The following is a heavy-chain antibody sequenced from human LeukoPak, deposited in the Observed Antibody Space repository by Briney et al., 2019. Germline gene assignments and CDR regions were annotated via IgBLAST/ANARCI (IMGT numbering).Heavy chain of an antibody. D-gene: IGHD6-19*01. CDR3: ARDHRFGQWLAIDY. CDR2: IYTSGST. V-gene: IGHV4-4*07. CDR1: GGSISSYY. Sequence: PSETLSLTCTVSGGSISSYYRSWIRQPAGKGLEWIGRIYTSGSTNYNPSLKSRVTISVDTSKNQFSLKLSSVTAADTAVYYCARDHRFGQWLAIDYWGQGTLVTVSS. J-gene: IGHJ4*02.